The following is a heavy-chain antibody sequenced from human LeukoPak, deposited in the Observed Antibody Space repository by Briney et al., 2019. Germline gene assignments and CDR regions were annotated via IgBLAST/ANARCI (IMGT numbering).Heavy chain of an antibody. D-gene: IGHD1-1*01. CDR1: GYTFANFP. Sequence: VASVKVSCKASGYTFANFPVYWVRQAPGHRLEWMGWINADNGNTKYSQRFQGRTTITRDTSASTAYMELSGLRSEDTAVYFCARDRAGQLDYWGQGTLATVSS. V-gene: IGHV1-3*01. CDR2: INADNGNT. J-gene: IGHJ4*02. CDR3: ARDRAGQLDY.